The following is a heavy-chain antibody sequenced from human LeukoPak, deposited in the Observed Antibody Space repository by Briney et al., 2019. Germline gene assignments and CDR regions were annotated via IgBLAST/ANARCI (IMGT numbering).Heavy chain of an antibody. CDR1: GGSFSGYY. CDR2: INHSGST. Sequence: SETLSLTCAVYGGSFSGYYWTWIRQPPGRGLEWIGEINHSGSTDYNPSLKSRVTISVDTSKSQFSLKLNSVTAADTAMYYCARGRDPYWGQGTLVTVSS. J-gene: IGHJ4*02. CDR3: ARGRDPY. D-gene: IGHD5-24*01. V-gene: IGHV4-34*01.